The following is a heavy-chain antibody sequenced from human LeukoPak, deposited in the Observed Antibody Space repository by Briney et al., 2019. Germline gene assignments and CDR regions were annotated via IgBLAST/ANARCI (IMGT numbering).Heavy chain of an antibody. CDR3: ARSRKGVFGVVTSGVDV. V-gene: IGHV1-2*02. D-gene: IGHD3-3*01. Sequence: ASVKVSCKASGYTFTGYYMHWVRQAPGQGLEWMGWINPNSGGTNYAQKFQGRVTITADESTSTAYMELSSLRSEDTAVYYCARSRKGVFGVVTSGVDVWGKGTTVTVSS. J-gene: IGHJ6*04. CDR1: GYTFTGYY. CDR2: INPNSGGT.